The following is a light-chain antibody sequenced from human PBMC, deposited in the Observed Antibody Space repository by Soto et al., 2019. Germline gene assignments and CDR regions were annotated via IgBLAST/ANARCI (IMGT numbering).Light chain of an antibody. CDR1: RSVSSK. CDR2: GAS. J-gene: IGKJ5*01. CDR3: QQYYSYPPIT. Sequence: EIVMTQSPATLSVFPGERATLSCRASRSVSSKLAWYRQKPGQAPWLLIYGASTRATGIPARFSGSGSGTEFTLTISCLQSEDFATYYCQQYYSYPPITFGQGTRLEIK. V-gene: IGKV3D-15*01.